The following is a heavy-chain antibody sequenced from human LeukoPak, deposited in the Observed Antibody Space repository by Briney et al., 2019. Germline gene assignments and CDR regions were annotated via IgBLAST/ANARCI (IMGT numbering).Heavy chain of an antibody. CDR2: INPNSGGT. Sequence: GSSVKVSCKASGYTFTGYYMHWVRQAPGQGLEWMGWINPNSGGTNYAQKFQGRVTMTRDTSISTAYMELSRLRSDDTAVYYCARASRTGTTRAFDYWGQGTLVTVSS. CDR1: GYTFTGYY. D-gene: IGHD1-7*01. V-gene: IGHV1-2*02. CDR3: ARASRTGTTRAFDY. J-gene: IGHJ4*02.